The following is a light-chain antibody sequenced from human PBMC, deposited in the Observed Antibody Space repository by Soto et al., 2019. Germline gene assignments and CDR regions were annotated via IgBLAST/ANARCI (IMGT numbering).Light chain of an antibody. CDR1: SSDVGGYYY. J-gene: IGLJ1*01. CDR2: DVN. V-gene: IGLV2-11*01. CDR3: YSYAGSYTFYV. Sequence: QSALTQPRSVSGSPGQSVTISCTGTSSDVGGYYYVSWFQQHPGKAPKLLIYDVNKRPSGVPDRFSASKSGTTASLTISGLQVEDEADYYCYSYAGSYTFYVFGTGTKV.